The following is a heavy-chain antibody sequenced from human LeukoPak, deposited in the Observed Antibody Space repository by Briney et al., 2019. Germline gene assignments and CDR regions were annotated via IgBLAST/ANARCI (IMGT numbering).Heavy chain of an antibody. Sequence: GGTLRLSCAASGFTFSIYSMHWVRQAPGKGLEWVSYISSNSVYIYYADSVKGRFTISRDNAKNSLYLQMYSLRAEDTAVYYCVRPYYYDSSGCPYWGQGTLVTVSS. V-gene: IGHV3-21*01. J-gene: IGHJ4*02. CDR3: VRPYYYDSSGCPY. CDR2: ISSNSVYI. D-gene: IGHD3-22*01. CDR1: GFTFSIYS.